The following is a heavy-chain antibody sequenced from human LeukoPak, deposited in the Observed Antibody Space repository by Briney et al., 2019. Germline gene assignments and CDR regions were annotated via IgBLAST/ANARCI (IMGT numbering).Heavy chain of an antibody. J-gene: IGHJ4*02. CDR3: ARDRRSGIFDY. CDR2: IYYSGST. V-gene: IGHV4-39*07. Sequence: SETLSLTCTVSGGSISSSSYYWGWIRQPPGKGLEWIGSIYYSGSTYYNPSLKSRVTISVDTSKNQFSLKLSSVTAADTAVYYCARDRRSGIFDYWGQGTLVTVSS. CDR1: GGSISSSSYY. D-gene: IGHD1-26*01.